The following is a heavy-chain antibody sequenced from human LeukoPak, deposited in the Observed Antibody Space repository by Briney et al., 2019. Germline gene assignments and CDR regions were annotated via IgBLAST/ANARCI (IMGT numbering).Heavy chain of an antibody. D-gene: IGHD3-10*01. Sequence: TGGSLRLSCAASGFTFSSYAMSWVRQAPGKGLEWVSVIYSGGSTYYADSVKGRFTISRDNSKNTLYLQMNSLRAEDTAVYYCARDPAAYGSGSSFDYWGQGTLVTVSS. CDR2: IYSGGST. J-gene: IGHJ4*02. CDR3: ARDPAAYGSGSSFDY. V-gene: IGHV3-66*01. CDR1: GFTFSSYA.